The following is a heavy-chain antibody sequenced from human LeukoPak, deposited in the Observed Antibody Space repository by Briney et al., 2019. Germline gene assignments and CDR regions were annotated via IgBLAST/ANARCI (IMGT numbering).Heavy chain of an antibody. Sequence: SETLSLTCTVSGGSISSSSYYWGWIRQPPGKGLEWIGSIYYSGSTYYNPSLKSRVTISVDTSKNQFSLKLSSVTAADTAVYYCARGGYYDSSGYYPDWGQGTLVTVSS. CDR1: GGSISSSSYY. V-gene: IGHV4-39*07. CDR3: ARGGYYDSSGYYPD. D-gene: IGHD3-22*01. J-gene: IGHJ4*02. CDR2: IYYSGST.